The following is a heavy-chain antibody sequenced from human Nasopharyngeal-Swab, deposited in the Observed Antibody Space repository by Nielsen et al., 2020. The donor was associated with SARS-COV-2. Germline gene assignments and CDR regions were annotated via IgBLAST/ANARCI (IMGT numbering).Heavy chain of an antibody. CDR2: IKQDGGEK. CDR1: GFTFSSYW. CDR3: ARDGAFSSYYGPPFYYYYGMDV. D-gene: IGHD4-17*01. J-gene: IGHJ6*02. V-gene: IGHV3-7*01. Sequence: GESLKISCAASGFTFSSYWMSWVRQAPGKGLEWVANIKQDGGEKYYVDSVKGRFTISRDNAKNSLYLQMNSLRAEDTAVYYCARDGAFSSYYGPPFYYYYGMDVWGQGTTVTVSS.